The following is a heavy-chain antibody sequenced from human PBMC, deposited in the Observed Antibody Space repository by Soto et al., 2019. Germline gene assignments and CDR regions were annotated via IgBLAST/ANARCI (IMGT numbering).Heavy chain of an antibody. V-gene: IGHV4-31*03. CDR3: ARGEASGYFDY. CDR2: IYYSGST. J-gene: IGHJ4*02. D-gene: IGHD1-26*01. CDR1: GGSISSGGYY. Sequence: SETLSLTCTVSGGSISSGGYYWSWIRQHPGKGLEWIGYIYYSGSTYYNPSLKSRVTISVDTSKNQFSLKLSSVTAADTAVYYCARGEASGYFDYWGQGTLVTVSS.